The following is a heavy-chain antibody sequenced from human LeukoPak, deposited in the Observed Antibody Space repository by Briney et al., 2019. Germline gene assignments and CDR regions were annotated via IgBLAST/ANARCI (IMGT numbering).Heavy chain of an antibody. J-gene: IGHJ4*02. V-gene: IGHV1-2*02. D-gene: IGHD3-22*01. CDR2: INPNSGGT. Sequence: GAPVKVFCKASGYTFTGYYMHWVRQAPGQGLEWMGWINPNSGGTNYAQKFQGRVTMTRGTSISTAYMELSRLRSDDTAVYYCARAYDSSGYRRNFDYWGQGTLVTVSS. CDR3: ARAYDSSGYRRNFDY. CDR1: GYTFTGYY.